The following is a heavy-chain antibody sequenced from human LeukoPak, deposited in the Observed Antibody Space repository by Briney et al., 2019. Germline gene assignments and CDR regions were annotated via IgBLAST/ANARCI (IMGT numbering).Heavy chain of an antibody. CDR3: ARDVDVIVVALDY. Sequence: GGSLRLSCAASGFIFSNYAMSWVRQAPGKGPEWVSGISGGGGGTYYADSVKGRFTISRDNAKNSLYLQMNSLRAEDTAVYYCARDVDVIVVALDYWGQGTLVTVSS. CDR2: ISGGGGGT. D-gene: IGHD3-22*01. CDR1: GFIFSNYA. V-gene: IGHV3-23*01. J-gene: IGHJ4*02.